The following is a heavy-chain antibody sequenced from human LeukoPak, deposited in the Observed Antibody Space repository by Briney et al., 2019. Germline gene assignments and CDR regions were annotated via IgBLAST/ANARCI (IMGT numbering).Heavy chain of an antibody. CDR1: GFTFSDYY. CDR2: ISGSGGST. CDR3: AKDPGYCSGGSCQIP. J-gene: IGHJ5*02. Sequence: GGSLRLSCAASGFTFSDYYMSWVRQAPGKGLEWVSAISGSGGSTYYADSVKGRSTISRDNSKNTLYLQMNSLRAEDTAVYYCAKDPGYCSGGSCQIPWGQGTLVTVSS. D-gene: IGHD2-15*01. V-gene: IGHV3-23*01.